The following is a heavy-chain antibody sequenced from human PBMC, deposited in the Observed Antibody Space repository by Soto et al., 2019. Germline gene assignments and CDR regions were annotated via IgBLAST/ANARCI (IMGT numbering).Heavy chain of an antibody. CDR3: ARRIAAAGTRGASDI. J-gene: IGHJ3*02. D-gene: IGHD6-13*01. V-gene: IGHV4-39*01. CDR2: IYYSGST. CDR1: GGSISSSSYY. Sequence: SETLSLTCTVSGGSISSSSYYWGWIRQPPGKGLEWIGSIYYSGSTYYNPSLKSRVTISVDTSKNQFSLKLSSVTAADTAVYYCARRIAAAGTRGASDISGQVPIVTLSS.